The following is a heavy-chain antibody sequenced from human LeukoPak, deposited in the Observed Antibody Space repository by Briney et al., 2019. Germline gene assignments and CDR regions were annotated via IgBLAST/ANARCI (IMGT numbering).Heavy chain of an antibody. CDR1: GFTFSSYW. V-gene: IGHV3-7*01. CDR2: IKQDGSEK. D-gene: IGHD2-2*01. Sequence: PGGSLRLSCAASGFTFSSYWMSWVRQAPGKGLEWVANIKQDGSEKYYVDSVKGRFTISRDNAKNSLYLQMNSLRAEDTAVYYCARDGIVVVPAAWPYYYYMDVWGKGTTVTVSS. CDR3: ARDGIVVVPAAWPYYYYMDV. J-gene: IGHJ6*03.